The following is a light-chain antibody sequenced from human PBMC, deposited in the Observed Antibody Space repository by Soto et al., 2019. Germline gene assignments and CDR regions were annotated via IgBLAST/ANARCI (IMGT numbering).Light chain of an antibody. Sequence: QSALTQPASVSGSPGQSITISCTGTSSDIGGYNFVSWYQQHPGKAPKLMFYDVTNRPSGVSNRFSGSKSGNTASLTISGLQAEDEAVYYCSSYTSTNTVVFGGGTKVTV. CDR3: SSYTSTNTVV. J-gene: IGLJ2*01. V-gene: IGLV2-14*03. CDR1: SSDIGGYNF. CDR2: DVT.